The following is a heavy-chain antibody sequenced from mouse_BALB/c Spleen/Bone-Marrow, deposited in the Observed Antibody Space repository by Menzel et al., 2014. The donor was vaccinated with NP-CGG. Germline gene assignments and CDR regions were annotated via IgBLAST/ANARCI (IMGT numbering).Heavy chain of an antibody. CDR1: GYTFTRYW. Sequence: VQLQQSGAELAKPGASVKMSCKASGYTFTRYWMHWVKQRPGQGLEWIGYINPSTGYTEYNQKFKDKATLTADKSSSTAYMQLSSQTSEDSAVYYCVCGNYYLAYWGQGTLVTVSA. V-gene: IGHV1-7*01. D-gene: IGHD2-1*01. CDR3: VCGNYYLAY. J-gene: IGHJ3*01. CDR2: INPSTGYT.